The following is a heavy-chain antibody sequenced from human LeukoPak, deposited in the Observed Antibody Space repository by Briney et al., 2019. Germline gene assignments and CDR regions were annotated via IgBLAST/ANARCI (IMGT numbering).Heavy chain of an antibody. CDR1: GSSISSGGYY. D-gene: IGHD3-10*01. Sequence: SETLSLTCTVSGSSISSGGYYWGWIRQPPGKGLEWIGSIYYSGSTYYNPSLKSRVTIAVDTSKNQFSLKLSSVTAADTAVYYCASPGGGPSDYWGQGTLVTVSS. CDR3: ASPGGGPSDY. CDR2: IYYSGST. V-gene: IGHV4-39*01. J-gene: IGHJ4*02.